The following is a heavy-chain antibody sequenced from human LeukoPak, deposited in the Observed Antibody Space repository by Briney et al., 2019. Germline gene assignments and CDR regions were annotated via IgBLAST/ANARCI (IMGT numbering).Heavy chain of an antibody. V-gene: IGHV5-51*01. CDR2: IYPGDSDT. D-gene: IGHD1-26*01. CDR3: ARRVAGSYHDAFDI. Sequence: VESLQISCPGSGYSFTSYWIGWVRQMPGKGLEWMGIIYPGDSDTRYSPSFQGQVTISADKSISTAYLQWSSLRASDTAMYYCARRVAGSYHDAFDIWGQGTMVTVSS. J-gene: IGHJ3*02. CDR1: GYSFTSYW.